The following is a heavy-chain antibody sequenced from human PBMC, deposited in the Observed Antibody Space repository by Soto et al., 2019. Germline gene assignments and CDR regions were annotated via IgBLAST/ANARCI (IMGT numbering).Heavy chain of an antibody. D-gene: IGHD2-8*02. CDR1: GFTFSHHD. CDR2: ISGSGDRT. V-gene: IGHV3-23*01. J-gene: IGHJ4*02. CDR3: AKGLSTASSCDY. Sequence: EVHLLESGGGLVQPGGSLRLSCVASGFTFSHHDMSWVRQAPGKGLEWVSAISGSGDRTHYADSVKGRFTISRDNSKKMLSLQMNSLRAEDTAVYHCAKGLSTASSCDYWGQGTLVTVSS.